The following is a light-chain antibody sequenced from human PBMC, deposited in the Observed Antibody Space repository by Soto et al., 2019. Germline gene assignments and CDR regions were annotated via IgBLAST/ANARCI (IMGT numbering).Light chain of an antibody. J-gene: IGLJ1*01. Sequence: QSALTQPPSASGTPGQRVTISCSGSSFNIGSKTVNWYQQLPGTAPKLLIYSNYQRPSGVPDRFSGSKSGTSASLAISGLQSEDEADYYCSAWDASLNGYVFGTGTKVTVL. V-gene: IGLV1-44*01. CDR2: SNY. CDR1: SFNIGSKT. CDR3: SAWDASLNGYV.